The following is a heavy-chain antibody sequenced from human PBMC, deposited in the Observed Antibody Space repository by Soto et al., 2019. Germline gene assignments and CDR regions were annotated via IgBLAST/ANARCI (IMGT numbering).Heavy chain of an antibody. CDR3: ARGPSGSYDTHYYYYGMDV. D-gene: IGHD1-26*01. CDR2: TYYRSKWYN. V-gene: IGHV6-1*01. Sequence: SQTLSLPCAISGDSVSSNSAAWNWIRQSPSRGLEWLGRTYYRSKWYNDYAVSVKSRITINPDTSKNQFSLQLNSVTPEDTAVYYCARGPSGSYDTHYYYYGMDVWGQGTTVTVSS. J-gene: IGHJ6*02. CDR1: GDSVSSNSAA.